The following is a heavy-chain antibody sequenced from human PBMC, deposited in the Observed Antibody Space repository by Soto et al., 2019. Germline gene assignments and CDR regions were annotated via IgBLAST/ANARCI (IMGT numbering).Heavy chain of an antibody. Sequence: QITLEESGPPLLKPTQTLTLTCTFSGFTLNTSGVRVDWIRQPPGKALEWLALIYWDGDKRYSPSLKSRLTITKDTSNTQVVLSLTNMDPADTATYYCVHAIKGSGSYYKGYFFDSWGQGTRVTVSS. CDR1: GFTLNTSGVR. CDR2: IYWDGDK. J-gene: IGHJ4*02. D-gene: IGHD3-10*01. CDR3: VHAIKGSGSYYKGYFFDS. V-gene: IGHV2-5*02.